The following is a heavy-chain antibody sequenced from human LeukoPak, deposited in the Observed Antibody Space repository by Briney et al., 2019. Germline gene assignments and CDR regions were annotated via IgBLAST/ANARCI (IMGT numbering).Heavy chain of an antibody. Sequence: SETLSLTCTVSGGSINYYYWMWIRQPPGKGLEWIGYIYYSGGTHYNPSLKSRVTMLVDTSKNQFSLKLTAVTAADTAVYYCASPVGTWGQGTLVTVSS. J-gene: IGHJ5*02. D-gene: IGHD1-26*01. CDR1: GGSINYYY. CDR2: IYYSGGT. CDR3: ASPVGT. V-gene: IGHV4-59*01.